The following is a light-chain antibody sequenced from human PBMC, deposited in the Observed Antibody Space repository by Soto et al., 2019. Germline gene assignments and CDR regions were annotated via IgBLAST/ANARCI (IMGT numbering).Light chain of an antibody. Sequence: QSVLTQPPSVSAAPGQKVTISCSGSSSNIGNNYVSWYQQLPGTAPKLLIYDSNKRPSGIPDRFSGSKSGTSATLGITGLRTGDEADYYCGTWDSGRGAVVFGGGTKLTVL. V-gene: IGLV1-51*01. CDR3: GTWDSGRGAVV. J-gene: IGLJ2*01. CDR2: DSN. CDR1: SSNIGNNY.